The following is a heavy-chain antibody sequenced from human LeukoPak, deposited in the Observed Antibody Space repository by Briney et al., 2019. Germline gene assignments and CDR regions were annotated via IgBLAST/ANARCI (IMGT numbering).Heavy chain of an antibody. CDR1: GYTFTSYG. CDR2: ISAYNGNT. J-gene: IGHJ4*02. D-gene: IGHD3-22*01. CDR3: ARGLTYYYDSSGYYYRDY. Sequence: ASVKVSCKASGYTFTSYGISWVRQAPGQGLEWMGWISAYNGNTNYAQKFQGRVTMTRDTSISTAYMELSRLRSDDTAVYYCARGLTYYYDSSGYYYRDYWGQGTLVTVSS. V-gene: IGHV1-18*01.